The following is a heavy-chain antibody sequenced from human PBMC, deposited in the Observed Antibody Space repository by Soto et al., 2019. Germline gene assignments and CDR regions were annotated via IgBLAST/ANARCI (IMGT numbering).Heavy chain of an antibody. V-gene: IGHV1-69*01. CDR3: ARVRAGRSVYAPQDYYYGMDV. CDR1: GGTFSSYA. J-gene: IGHJ6*02. CDR2: IIPIFGTA. Sequence: QVQLVQSGAEVKKPGSSVKVSCKASGGTFSSYAISWVRQAPGQGLEWMGGIIPIFGTANYAQKFQGRVTITADESTSTADMELISLRSEDTAVYYCARVRAGRSVYAPQDYYYGMDVWGQGTTVTVSS. D-gene: IGHD2-8*01.